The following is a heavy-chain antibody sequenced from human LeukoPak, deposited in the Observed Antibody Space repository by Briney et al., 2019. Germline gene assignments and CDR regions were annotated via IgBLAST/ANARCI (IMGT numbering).Heavy chain of an antibody. CDR2: ISSDGSNK. CDR3: AKGGSYGSMDV. D-gene: IGHD4-17*01. Sequence: GRSLRLSCAASGFTLSSHGMHWVRQAPGRGLEWVAVISSDGSNKYFGDSVKGRFTISRDTSKNTLYLQMNSLRAEDTAVYYCAKGGSYGSMDVWGQGTTVTVSS. J-gene: IGHJ6*02. CDR1: GFTLSSHG. V-gene: IGHV3-30*18.